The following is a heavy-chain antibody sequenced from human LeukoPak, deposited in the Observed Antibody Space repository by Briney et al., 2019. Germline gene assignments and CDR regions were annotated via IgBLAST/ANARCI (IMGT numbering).Heavy chain of an antibody. CDR3: ARQRFSEWYFDY. CDR1: GGSISSYY. V-gene: IGHV4-59*08. J-gene: IGHJ4*02. D-gene: IGHD3-3*01. CDR2: IYYSGST. Sequence: SETLSLTCTVSGGSISSYYWSWIRQPPGKGLEWIGYIYYSGSTNYNPSLKSRATISVDTSKNQFSLKLSSVTAADSAVYYCARQRFSEWYFDYWGQGTLVTVSS.